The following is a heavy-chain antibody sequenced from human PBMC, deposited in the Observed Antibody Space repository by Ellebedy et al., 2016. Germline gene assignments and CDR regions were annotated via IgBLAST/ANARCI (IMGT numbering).Heavy chain of an antibody. D-gene: IGHD3-10*01. CDR1: GGSXLRYY. CDR3: ARIGGVSFGERPTEA. Sequence: SETLSLTCIVSGGSXLRYYFSWIXXPPGRGLEWIGNIYYTGTTNYNPSLQSRVTISLDTSKNQFSLRLTSVTAADTAVYYCARIGGVSFGERPTEAWGQGTLVTVSS. J-gene: IGHJ5*02. CDR2: IYYTGTT. V-gene: IGHV4-59*01.